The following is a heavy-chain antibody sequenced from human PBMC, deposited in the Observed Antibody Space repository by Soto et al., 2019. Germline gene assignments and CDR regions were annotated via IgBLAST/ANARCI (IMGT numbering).Heavy chain of an antibody. CDR3: AKDPGVGFYCGGGSCYLDY. CDR2: ISGSGSST. D-gene: IGHD2-15*01. V-gene: IGHV3-23*01. J-gene: IGHJ4*03. CDR1: RFTFSSYA. Sequence: GGSLRLSCAASRFTFSSYAMSWVRQAPGKGLEWVSTISGSGSSTYYADSVKGRFTISRDNSKNTLYLQMNSLKAEDTAVYYCAKDPGVGFYCGGGSCYLDYWGQGTLVTVSS.